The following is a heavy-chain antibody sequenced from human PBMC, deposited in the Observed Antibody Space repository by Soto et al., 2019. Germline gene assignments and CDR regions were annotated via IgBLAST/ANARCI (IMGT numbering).Heavy chain of an antibody. CDR1: GYTFTSTG. J-gene: IGHJ5*02. V-gene: IGHV1-18*01. CDR3: VRVVDSTPGWFDP. CDR2: LSTYNGKT. D-gene: IGHD5-12*01. Sequence: QVQLVQSGAEVKKPGASVKVSCKASGYTFTSTGISWVRKAPGQGLEWMGWLSTYNGKTNYAQKFQGRVTMTTDTSTSTAYMALRSLRSVYQAVYYCVRVVDSTPGWFDPWGQGTLVCVSS.